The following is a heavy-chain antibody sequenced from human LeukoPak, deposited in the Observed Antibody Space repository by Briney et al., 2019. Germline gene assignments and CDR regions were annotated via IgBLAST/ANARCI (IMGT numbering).Heavy chain of an antibody. D-gene: IGHD3-10*01. V-gene: IGHV3-21*01. CDR3: VRHRSASDY. J-gene: IGHJ4*02. CDR2: ISPSSTYI. Sequence: GGSLKLSCAASGSTFSDYTMSWVRQAPGKGLGWVSSISPSSTYIYYADSLKGRITISRDNAKNSLYLQMNSLRAEDTAVYYCVRHRSASDYWGQGALVTVSS. CDR1: GSTFSDYT.